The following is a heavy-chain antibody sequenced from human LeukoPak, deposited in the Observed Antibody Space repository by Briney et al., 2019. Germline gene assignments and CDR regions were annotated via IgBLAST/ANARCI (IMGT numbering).Heavy chain of an antibody. Sequence: GGSLRLSCAASGFTFSSYWMSWVRQAPGKGLEWVSSINGRGDNVYAAESVKGRFTISRDNAKNTVHLQIDYLRAEDTAIYYCAKASDSSGFYGQLDFWGQGILVTVSS. V-gene: IGHV3-23*01. J-gene: IGHJ4*02. CDR1: GFTFSSYW. D-gene: IGHD3-22*01. CDR3: AKASDSSGFYGQLDF. CDR2: INGRGDNV.